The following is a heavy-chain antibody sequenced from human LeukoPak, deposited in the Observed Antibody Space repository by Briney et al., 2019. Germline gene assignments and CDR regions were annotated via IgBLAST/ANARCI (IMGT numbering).Heavy chain of an antibody. Sequence: PGGSLSLSCAASGFTFSSYAMSWVRQAPGKGLEWVANIKQDGSEKYYVDSVKGRFTISRDNAKNSLYLQMNSLRAEDTAVYYCATSTSCQYWGQGTLVTVSS. D-gene: IGHD2-2*01. CDR3: ATSTSCQY. V-gene: IGHV3-7*01. J-gene: IGHJ4*02. CDR1: GFTFSSYA. CDR2: IKQDGSEK.